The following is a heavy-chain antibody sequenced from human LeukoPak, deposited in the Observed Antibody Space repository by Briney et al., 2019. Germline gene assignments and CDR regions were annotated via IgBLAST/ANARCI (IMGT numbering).Heavy chain of an antibody. CDR2: ISSNGGST. CDR3: ASMVRDYFEY. CDR1: GFTFSSYA. J-gene: IGHJ4*02. D-gene: IGHD3-10*01. V-gene: IGHV3-64*01. Sequence: GGSLRLSCAASGFTFSSYAMHWVRQAPGKGLDYVSAISSNGGSTFYANSVKGRFTISRDNSKNTLYLQMGSLRPDDMAVYYCASMVRDYFEYWGQGTLATVSS.